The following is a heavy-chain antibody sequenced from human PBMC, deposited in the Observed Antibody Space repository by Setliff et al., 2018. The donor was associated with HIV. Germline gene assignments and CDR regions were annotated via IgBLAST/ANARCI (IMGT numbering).Heavy chain of an antibody. CDR2: IYYSGST. J-gene: IGHJ3*02. Sequence: SETLSLTCTVSGGTISSHYWNWIRQSPGKGLEWIGYIYYSGSTNYNPSLKSRVTISIDTSQNQFSLKLTSVTAADTAVYYCARGVGYCGGCNCYFHAFDIWGQGTMVTVSS. V-gene: IGHV4-59*11. CDR3: ARGVGYCGGCNCYFHAFDI. D-gene: IGHD2-15*01. CDR1: GGTISSHY.